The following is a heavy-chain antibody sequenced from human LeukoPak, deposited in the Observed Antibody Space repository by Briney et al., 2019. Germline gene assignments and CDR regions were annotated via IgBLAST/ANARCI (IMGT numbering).Heavy chain of an antibody. V-gene: IGHV1-2*02. Sequence: ASVKVSCKASGYTFTGYYMHWVRRAPGQGLEWMGWINPNSGGTNYAQKFQGRVTMTRDTSISTAYMELSRLRSDDTAVYYCARAVSGGSSTRDYWGQGTLVTVSS. CDR1: GYTFTGYY. CDR2: INPNSGGT. CDR3: ARAVSGGSSTRDY. D-gene: IGHD2-15*01. J-gene: IGHJ4*02.